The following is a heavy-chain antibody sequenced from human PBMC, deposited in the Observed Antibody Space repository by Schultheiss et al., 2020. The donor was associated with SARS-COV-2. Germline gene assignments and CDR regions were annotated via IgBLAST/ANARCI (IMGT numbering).Heavy chain of an antibody. V-gene: IGHV1-2*02. CDR1: GYTFTGYY. J-gene: IGHJ3*02. Sequence: ASVKVSCKASGYTFTGYYMHWVRQAPGQGLEWMGWINPNSGGTNYAQKFQGRVTITADESTSTAYMELSSLRSEDTAVYYCARTNPDIVVVPAGFSAFDIWGQGTMVTVSS. D-gene: IGHD2-2*01. CDR2: INPNSGGT. CDR3: ARTNPDIVVVPAGFSAFDI.